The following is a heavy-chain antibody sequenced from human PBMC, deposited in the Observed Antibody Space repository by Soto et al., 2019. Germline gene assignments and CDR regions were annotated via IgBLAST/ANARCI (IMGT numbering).Heavy chain of an antibody. CDR1: GFTFSSYS. D-gene: IGHD2-21*02. J-gene: IGHJ3*02. CDR3: ARDPAYCGGDCYPGDDAFDI. V-gene: IGHV3-48*02. CDR2: ISSSSSTI. Sequence: HPGGSLRLSCAASGFTFSSYSMNWVRQAPGKGLEWVSYISSSSSTIYYADSVKGRFTISRDNAKNSLYLQMNSLRDEDTAVYYCARDPAYCGGDCYPGDDAFDIWGQGTMVTVSS.